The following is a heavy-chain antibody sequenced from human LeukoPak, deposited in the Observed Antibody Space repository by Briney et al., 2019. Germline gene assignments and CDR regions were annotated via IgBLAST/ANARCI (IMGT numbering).Heavy chain of an antibody. CDR2: IGDTGRAK. V-gene: IGHV3-30*03. D-gene: IGHD3-16*01. Sequence: PGGSLRLSCVASGFTFSRHGMHWVRQAPGKGVEWVAVIGDTGRAKYYADSVEGRFTASRDNFKNTLYLEMNSLRYDDTALYYCAREAAWGNWYFDHWGRGTLVTVSS. CDR3: AREAAWGNWYFDH. CDR1: GFTFSRHG. J-gene: IGHJ2*01.